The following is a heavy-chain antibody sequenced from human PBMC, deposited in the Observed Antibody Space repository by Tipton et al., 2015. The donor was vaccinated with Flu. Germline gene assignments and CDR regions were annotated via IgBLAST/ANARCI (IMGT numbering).Heavy chain of an antibody. D-gene: IGHD6-19*01. CDR2: IRYSGRT. CDR3: ARLPDISGWPFDS. Sequence: LVQPSETLSLTCTVSRGSIDNHFWTWIRQPPGMGLEWIGYIRYSGRTEYNPSLKSRVTISVDRSQNQFSLKLNFVTAADTAVYYCARLPDISGWPFDSWGQGSLVTVSS. J-gene: IGHJ4*02. CDR1: RGSIDNHF. V-gene: IGHV4-59*11.